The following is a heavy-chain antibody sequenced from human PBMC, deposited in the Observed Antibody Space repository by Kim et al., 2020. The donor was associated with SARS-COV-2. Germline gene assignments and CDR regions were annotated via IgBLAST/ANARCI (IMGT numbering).Heavy chain of an antibody. V-gene: IGHV3-30-3*01. CDR2: ISYDGSNK. CDR3: ASSENYYYMDV. J-gene: IGHJ6*03. D-gene: IGHD1-26*01. CDR1: GFTFSSYA. Sequence: GGSLRLSCAAPGFTFSSYAMHWVRQAPGKGLEWVAVISYDGSNKYYADSVKGRFTISRDNSKNTLYLQMNSLRAEDTAVYYCASSENYYYMDVWGKGTTV.